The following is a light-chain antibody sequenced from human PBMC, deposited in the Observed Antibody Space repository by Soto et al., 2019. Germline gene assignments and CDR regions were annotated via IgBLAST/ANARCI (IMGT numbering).Light chain of an antibody. CDR3: QHRDRWPPIIT. V-gene: IGKV3-11*01. CDR2: EIF. J-gene: IGKJ3*01. CDR1: QNVGSY. Sequence: EIVLTQSPATLSFSPGHTATLSCRASQNVGSYLAWYQQKPGQPPRLLIYEIFKRATGIPARFSGSGSGTDFTLTISSLEAEDVAIYYCQHRDRWPPIITFGPGTTVDIK.